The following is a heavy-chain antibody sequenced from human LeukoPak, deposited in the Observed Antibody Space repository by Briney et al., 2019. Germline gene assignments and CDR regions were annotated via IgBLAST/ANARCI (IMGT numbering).Heavy chain of an antibody. D-gene: IGHD6-13*01. CDR3: ARVSQMVWWFDP. J-gene: IGHJ5*02. V-gene: IGHV1-18*01. CDR2: ISAYNGNT. CDR1: GDTFISYA. Sequence: ASVKVSCKASGDTFISYAISWVRQAPGQGLEWMGWISAYNGNTNYAQKLQGRVTITTDTTTRTAYMELMSLSSDDTAVYYCARVSQMVWWFDPWGQGTLVTVSS.